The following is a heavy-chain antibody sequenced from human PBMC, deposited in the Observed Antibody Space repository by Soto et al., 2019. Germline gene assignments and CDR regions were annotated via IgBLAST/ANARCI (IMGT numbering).Heavy chain of an antibody. CDR3: ARDTNYYFWSGYHLFDY. CDR1: GFTFSSYW. Sequence: GSLILSCAASGFTFSSYWMSWVRQAPGKGGEWVDNRKQDGSEKYYVDSVKGRFTISRDNAKNSLYLQMNSLRAEDTAVYYCARDTNYYFWSGYHLFDYWGQGTLVTVSS. J-gene: IGHJ4*02. CDR2: RKQDGSEK. D-gene: IGHD3-3*01. V-gene: IGHV3-7*03.